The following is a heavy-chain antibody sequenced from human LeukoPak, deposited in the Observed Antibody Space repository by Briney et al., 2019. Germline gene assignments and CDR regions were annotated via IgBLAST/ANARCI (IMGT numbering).Heavy chain of an antibody. V-gene: IGHV3-23*01. CDR1: GFTFSSYA. J-gene: IGHJ3*02. CDR2: ISTSGDNT. D-gene: IGHD1/OR15-1a*01. CDR3: ARDSPGGTHAFDI. Sequence: PGGSLRLSCAASGFTFSSYAMTWVRQAPGKGLEWVSAISTSGDNTYYADSVRGRFTISRDNSKNTLYLQMNSLRAEDTAVYYCARDSPGGTHAFDIWGQGTMVTISS.